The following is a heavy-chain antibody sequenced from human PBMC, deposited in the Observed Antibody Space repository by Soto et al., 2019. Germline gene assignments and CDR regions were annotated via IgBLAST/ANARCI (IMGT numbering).Heavy chain of an antibody. CDR3: TTAAGTQYYYYYNLDV. V-gene: IGHV3-15*07. CDR1: GFTFSNAY. CDR2: IKTKADGGAT. Sequence: EVQLVESGGGLVKPGRSLRLSCAASGFTFSNAYMNWVRQAPGKGLEWVGRIKTKADGGATDYAAPVRDRFTISRDDSKNTLYLQMNSLKTEDTAVYYCTTAAGTQYYYYYNLDVWGQGATVAVSS. D-gene: IGHD1-1*01. J-gene: IGHJ6*03.